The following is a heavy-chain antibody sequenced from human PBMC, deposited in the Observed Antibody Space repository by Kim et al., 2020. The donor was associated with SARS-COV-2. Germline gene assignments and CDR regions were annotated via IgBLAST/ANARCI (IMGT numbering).Heavy chain of an antibody. CDR1: GGSFSGYY. D-gene: IGHD3-3*01. V-gene: IGHV4-34*01. Sequence: SETLSLTCAVYGGSFSGYYWSWIRQPPGKGLEWIGEINHSGSTNYNPSLKSRVTISVDTSKNQFSLKLSSVTAADTAVYYCARGSTTIFGVVLKKIAFD. CDR3: ARGSTTIFGVVLKKIAFD. J-gene: IGHJ4*01. CDR2: INHSGST.